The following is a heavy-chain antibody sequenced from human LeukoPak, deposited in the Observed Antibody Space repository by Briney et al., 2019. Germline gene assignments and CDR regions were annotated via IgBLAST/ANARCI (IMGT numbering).Heavy chain of an antibody. J-gene: IGHJ4*02. CDR1: GVTLSDYY. CDR3: ARGWGSNSLYGDY. D-gene: IGHD3-16*01. Sequence: SETLSLTCAVYGVTLSDYYWSWIRQPPGKGLEWIGEVNHSGSPNYNPSLKSRVTISIDTSKNQFSLNLTSVTAADTAVYYCARGWGSNSLYGDYWGQGTLVTVSS. CDR2: VNHSGSP. V-gene: IGHV4-34*01.